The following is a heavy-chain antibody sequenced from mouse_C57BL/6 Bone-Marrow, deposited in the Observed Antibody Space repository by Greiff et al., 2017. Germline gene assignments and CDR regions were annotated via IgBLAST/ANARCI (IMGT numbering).Heavy chain of an antibody. V-gene: IGHV1-19*01. CDR1: GYTFTDYY. CDR3: ASYGYLFAY. D-gene: IGHD2-2*01. J-gene: IGHJ3*01. Sequence: VQLKESGPVLVKPGASVKMSCKASGYTFTDYYMNWVKQSHGKSLEWIGVINPYNGGTSYNQKFKGKATLTVDKSSSTAYMELNSLTSEDSAVYYCASYGYLFAYWGQGTLVTVSA. CDR2: INPYNGGT.